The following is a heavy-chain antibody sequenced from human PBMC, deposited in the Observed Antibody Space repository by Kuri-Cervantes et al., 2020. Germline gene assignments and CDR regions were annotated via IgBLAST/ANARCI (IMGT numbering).Heavy chain of an antibody. CDR2: MHPNSGNT. D-gene: IGHD3-3*01. CDR1: GYTFTSYD. V-gene: IGHV1-8*01. CDR3: ARGVLRFLEWHEGARYYMDV. J-gene: IGHJ6*03. Sequence: ASEKVSCKASGYTFTSYDTNWVRQATGQGLVWMGWMHPNSGNTGYAQKFQGRVTMTRNTYISTAYMELSSLRSEDTAVYYCARGVLRFLEWHEGARYYMDVWGKGTTVTVSS.